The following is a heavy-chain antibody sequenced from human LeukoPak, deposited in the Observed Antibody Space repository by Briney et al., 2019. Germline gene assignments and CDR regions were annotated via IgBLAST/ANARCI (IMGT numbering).Heavy chain of an antibody. CDR3: AKDRDIVIVPAAHNWFDP. J-gene: IGHJ5*02. CDR1: GFTFSSYA. CDR2: ISGSGGST. D-gene: IGHD2-2*01. V-gene: IGHV3-23*01. Sequence: GGSLRLSCAASGFTFSSYAMSWVRQAPGKGLEWVSAISGSGGSTYYADSVKGRFTISRDNSKNTLYLQMNSLRAEDTAVYYCAKDRDIVIVPAAHNWFDPWGQGTLVTVSS.